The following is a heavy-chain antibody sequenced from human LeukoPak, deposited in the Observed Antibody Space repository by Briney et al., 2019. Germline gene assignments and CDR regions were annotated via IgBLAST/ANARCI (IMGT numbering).Heavy chain of an antibody. J-gene: IGHJ4*02. Sequence: ASETLSLTCTVPGGSISSFSWSWIRQPPGKGLEWIGCIYYSGSTSYTPSLKSRVTISVDTSKSQISLNLSSMTAADTAVYYCARDSGGNYLDYWGQGTLVTASS. CDR1: GGSISSFS. D-gene: IGHD1-1*01. V-gene: IGHV4-59*01. CDR3: ARDSGGNYLDY. CDR2: IYYSGST.